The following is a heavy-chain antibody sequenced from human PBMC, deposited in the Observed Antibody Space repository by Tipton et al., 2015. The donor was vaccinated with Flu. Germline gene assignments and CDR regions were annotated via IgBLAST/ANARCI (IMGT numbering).Heavy chain of an antibody. CDR1: GGSISSSSDY. CDR2: VSRTGST. V-gene: IGHV4-39*07. D-gene: IGHD4-11*01. Sequence: LRLSCNVSGGSISSSSDYWGWIRQPPGKGLEWIGTVSRTGSTIYNPSLKSRVTISIDTSKNQFSLKMKSVTATDMAVYYCARRDYSNYVSDPKSWFDPWGQGTLVAVSS. J-gene: IGHJ5*02. CDR3: ARRDYSNYVSDPKSWFDP.